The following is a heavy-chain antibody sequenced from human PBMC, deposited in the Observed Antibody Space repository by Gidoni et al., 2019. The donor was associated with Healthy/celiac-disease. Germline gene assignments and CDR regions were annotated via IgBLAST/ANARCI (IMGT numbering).Heavy chain of an antibody. J-gene: IGHJ5*02. D-gene: IGHD6-13*01. Sequence: QLQLQESGPGLVKPSETLSLTCTGSGGSISSSSYYWGWIRQPPGKGLEWLGSIYYSGSTYYHPSLQSRVTISVDTSKNQFSLKLRSVTAADTAVYYCARRSSWLNWFDPWGQGTLVTVSS. CDR2: IYYSGST. V-gene: IGHV4-39*01. CDR1: GGSISSSSYY. CDR3: ARRSSWLNWFDP.